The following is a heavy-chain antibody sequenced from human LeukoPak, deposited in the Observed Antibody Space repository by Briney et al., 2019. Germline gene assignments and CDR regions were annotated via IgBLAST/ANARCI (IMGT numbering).Heavy chain of an antibody. Sequence: GGSLRLSCAASGFTVSSNEMSWVRQAPGKGLEWVADIKQDGSEKYYVDSVKGRFTISRDNAKNSLYLQMNSLRAEDTAVYYCALTPDYYGSGSFDYWGQGTLVTVSS. CDR3: ALTPDYYGSGSFDY. D-gene: IGHD3-10*01. CDR2: IKQDGSEK. V-gene: IGHV3-7*01. CDR1: GFTVSSNE. J-gene: IGHJ4*02.